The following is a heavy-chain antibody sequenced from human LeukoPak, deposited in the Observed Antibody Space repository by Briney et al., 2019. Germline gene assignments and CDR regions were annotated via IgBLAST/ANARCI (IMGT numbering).Heavy chain of an antibody. D-gene: IGHD6-19*01. V-gene: IGHV3-21*01. CDR1: GFTFSGSA. Sequence: GGSLRLSCAASGFTFSGSAMHWVRQAPGKGLEWVSSISSSSSYIYYADSVKGRFTISRDNAKNSLYLQMNSLRAEDTAVYYCAREGSGWYYFDYWGQGTLVTVSS. J-gene: IGHJ4*02. CDR3: AREGSGWYYFDY. CDR2: ISSSSSYI.